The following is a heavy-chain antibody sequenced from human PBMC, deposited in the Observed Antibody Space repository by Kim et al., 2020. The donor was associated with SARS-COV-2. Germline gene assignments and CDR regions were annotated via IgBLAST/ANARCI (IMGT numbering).Heavy chain of an antibody. J-gene: IGHJ5*02. CDR3: ARTLAVAGGTSWFDP. CDR2: IYTSGST. Sequence: SETLSLTCTVSGGSISSGSYYWSWIRQPAGKGLEWIGRIYTSGSTNYNPSLKSRVTISVDTSKNQFSLKLSSVTAADTAVYYCARTLAVAGGTSWFDPWGQGTLVTVSS. CDR1: GGSISSGSYY. V-gene: IGHV4-61*02. D-gene: IGHD6-19*01.